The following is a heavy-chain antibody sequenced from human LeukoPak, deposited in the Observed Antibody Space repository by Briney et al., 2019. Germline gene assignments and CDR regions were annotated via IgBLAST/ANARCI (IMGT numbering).Heavy chain of an antibody. D-gene: IGHD2-15*01. CDR1: GYTFTGYY. CDR3: ARDLALYCSGGSCQGNWFDP. Sequence: ASVKVSCKASGYTFTGYYMHWVRQAPGQGLEWMGWINPNSGGTNYAQKFQGRVTMTRDTSISTACMELSRLRSDDTAVYYCARDLALYCSGGSCQGNWFDPWGQGTLVTVPS. V-gene: IGHV1-2*02. CDR2: INPNSGGT. J-gene: IGHJ5*02.